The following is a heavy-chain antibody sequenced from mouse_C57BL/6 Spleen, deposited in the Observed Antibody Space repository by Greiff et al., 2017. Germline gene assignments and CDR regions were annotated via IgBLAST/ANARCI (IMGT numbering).Heavy chain of an antibody. J-gene: IGHJ3*01. CDR1: GYTFTSYW. D-gene: IGHD1-1*01. CDR3: ESLYGSSSAWFAD. V-gene: IGHV1-69*01. CDR2: IDPSDSYT. Sequence: VQLQQPGAELVMPGASVKLSCKASGYTFTSYWMHWVKQRPGQGLEWIGEIDPSDSYTNYNQKFKGKSTLTVDKSSSTAYMQLSSLTSEDSAVYYCESLYGSSSAWFADWGQGTLVTVSA.